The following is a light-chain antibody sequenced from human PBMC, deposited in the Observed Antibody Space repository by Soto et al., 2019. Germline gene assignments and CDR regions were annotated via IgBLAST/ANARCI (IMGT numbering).Light chain of an antibody. V-gene: IGKV1D-12*01. CDR1: QDINSW. CDR2: GAS. Sequence: DIQMTQSPSSVSASVGDRVTITCRASQDINSWLVWYQQKPGEAPKLLIYGASSLQSGVPSRFSGSGSGTDFTRTISDLQPEDFATYYCQQANSFPVTFGQGTRLEIK. J-gene: IGKJ5*01. CDR3: QQANSFPVT.